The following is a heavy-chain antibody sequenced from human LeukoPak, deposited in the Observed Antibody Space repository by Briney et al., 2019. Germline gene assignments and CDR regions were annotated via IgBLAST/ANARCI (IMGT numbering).Heavy chain of an antibody. Sequence: PGNSLRLSCAASGFSFSTSAMHWVRQAPGKGLEWVAVTSSDESIKLYADSVKGRFTISRDNSKNTLYLQMNSLRAEDTAVYYCAKEREPLTIFGAPCYYMDVWGKGTTVTVSS. J-gene: IGHJ6*03. V-gene: IGHV3-30-3*01. CDR2: TSSDESIK. CDR1: GFSFSTSA. CDR3: AKEREPLTIFGAPCYYMDV. D-gene: IGHD3-3*01.